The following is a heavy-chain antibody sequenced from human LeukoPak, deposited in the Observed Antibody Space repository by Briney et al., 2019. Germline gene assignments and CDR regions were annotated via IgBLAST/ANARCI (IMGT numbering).Heavy chain of an antibody. J-gene: IGHJ4*02. V-gene: IGHV3-23*01. Sequence: PGGSLRLSCAASGFTFSSYAMSWVRQAPGKGLEWVSAISGSGGSTYYADSVKGRFTISRDDSKNTLYLQMNSLRAEDTAVYYCAKVGSSGYLIGYWGQGTLVTVSS. CDR1: GFTFSSYA. CDR2: ISGSGGST. CDR3: AKVGSSGYLIGY. D-gene: IGHD3-22*01.